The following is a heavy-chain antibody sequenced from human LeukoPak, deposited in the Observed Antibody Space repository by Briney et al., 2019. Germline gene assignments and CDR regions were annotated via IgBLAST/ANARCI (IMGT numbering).Heavy chain of an antibody. V-gene: IGHV4-34*01. CDR1: GGSFSGYY. CDR2: INHSGST. CDR3: ASLGYVSDY. J-gene: IGHJ4*02. Sequence: SETLSLTCAVYGGSFSGYYWSWIRQPPGKGLEWVGEINHSGSTNYNPSLKSRVTLSVDAYKQPFCLKLSSVTAADTGVYYCASLGYVSDYWGQGTLVTVSS. D-gene: IGHD5-12*01.